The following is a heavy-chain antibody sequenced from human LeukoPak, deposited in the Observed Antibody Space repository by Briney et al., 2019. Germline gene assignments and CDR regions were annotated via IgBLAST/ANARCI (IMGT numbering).Heavy chain of an antibody. CDR3: AREKAVAGRGFYY. CDR1: GFTFSSYW. CDR2: IKQDGSEK. Sequence: GGSLRLSCAASGFTFSSYWMSWVRQAPGTGLEWVANIKQDGSEKYYVDSVKGRFTISRDNAKNSLYLQMNSLRAEDTAVYYCAREKAVAGRGFYYWGQGTLVTVSS. D-gene: IGHD6-19*01. V-gene: IGHV3-7*01. J-gene: IGHJ4*02.